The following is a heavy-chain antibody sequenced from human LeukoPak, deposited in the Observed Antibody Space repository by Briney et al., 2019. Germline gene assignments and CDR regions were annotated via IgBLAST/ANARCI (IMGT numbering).Heavy chain of an antibody. D-gene: IGHD2-15*01. Sequence: PGGSLRLSCAASGFTFKLYWMHWVRQVPGRGPVWVSRINHDGSDTIYADSVWGRFTISRDDAKNTLYLQMNNLRAEDTAVYYCVGGGPSTWSWGQGTLVTVSS. CDR2: INHDGSDT. J-gene: IGHJ5*02. V-gene: IGHV3-74*01. CDR3: VGGGPSTWS. CDR1: GFTFKLYW.